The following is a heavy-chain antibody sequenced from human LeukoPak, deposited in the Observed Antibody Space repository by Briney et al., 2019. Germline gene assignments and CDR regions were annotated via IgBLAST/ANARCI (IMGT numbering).Heavy chain of an antibody. CDR3: ARDGAAGEGLAVVGQAGDY. D-gene: IGHD6-19*01. CDR1: GYSFTGYC. V-gene: IGHV1-2*02. Sequence: ASVKVSCKASGYSFTGYCLHWVRQAPGQGLEWRGWINPTNGDTNYAEKFQGRVTMTRDTSISTAYMELTRLRSDDTAVYYCARDGAAGEGLAVVGQAGDYWGQGTLVAVSS. CDR2: INPTNGDT. J-gene: IGHJ4*02.